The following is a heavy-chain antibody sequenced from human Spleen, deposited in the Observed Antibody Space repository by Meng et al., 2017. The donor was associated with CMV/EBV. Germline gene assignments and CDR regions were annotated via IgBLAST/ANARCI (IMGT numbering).Heavy chain of an antibody. J-gene: IGHJ5*02. CDR2: LNPDSGTT. CDR3: ARAQAIGAGNWFDP. CDR1: GGTFSNYA. D-gene: IGHD6-13*01. Sequence: ASVKVSCKASGGTFSNYAISWVRQAPGQGLEWMGWLNPDSGTTYYAQKFQDRVTMTRDMSVNTAYMDLTRLKFDDTAVYFCARAQAIGAGNWFDPWGQGTLVTVSS. V-gene: IGHV1-2*02.